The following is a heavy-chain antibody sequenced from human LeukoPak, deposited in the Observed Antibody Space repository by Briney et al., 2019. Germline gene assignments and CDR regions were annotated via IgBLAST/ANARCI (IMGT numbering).Heavy chain of an antibody. D-gene: IGHD2-2*01. Sequence: KTSQTLSLTCAISGDSVSSNSAAWNCIRQSPSRGLECPGRTFYRSKWYSDYAVSVKSRITINPDTSKNQISLHLNSVTPEDTAVYYCARDGGLGYCSSTSRESAFDTWGQGTMVTVSS. CDR2: TFYRSKWYS. CDR3: ARDGGLGYCSSTSRESAFDT. CDR1: GDSVSSNSAA. J-gene: IGHJ3*02. V-gene: IGHV6-1*01.